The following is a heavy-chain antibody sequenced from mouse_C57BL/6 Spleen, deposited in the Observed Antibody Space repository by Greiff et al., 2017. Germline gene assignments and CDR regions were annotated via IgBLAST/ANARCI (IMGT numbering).Heavy chain of an antibody. V-gene: IGHV5-9*01. CDR1: GFTFSSYT. CDR2: ISGGGGKT. Sequence: EVMLVESGGGLVKPGGSLKLSCAASGFTFSSYTMSWVRQTPEKRLEWVATISGGGGKTYYPDSVKGRFTISRDNAKNTLYLQMSSLRSEDTALYYCASSRDYFDYWGQGTTLTVSS. J-gene: IGHJ2*01. CDR3: ASSRDYFDY.